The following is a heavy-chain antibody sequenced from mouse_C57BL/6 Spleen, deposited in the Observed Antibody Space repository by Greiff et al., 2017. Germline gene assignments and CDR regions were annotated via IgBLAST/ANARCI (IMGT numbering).Heavy chain of an antibody. CDR2: IRLKSDNYAT. V-gene: IGHV6-3*01. CDR1: GFTFSNYW. D-gene: IGHD2-4*01. CDR3: TAYYDYGAWFAY. J-gene: IGHJ3*01. Sequence: EVKLVESGGGLVQPGGSMKLSCVASGFTFSNYWMNWVRQSPEKGLEWVAQIRLKSDNYATHYAESVKGRFTISRDDSKSSVYLQMNNLRAEDTGIYYCTAYYDYGAWFAYWGQGTLVTVSA.